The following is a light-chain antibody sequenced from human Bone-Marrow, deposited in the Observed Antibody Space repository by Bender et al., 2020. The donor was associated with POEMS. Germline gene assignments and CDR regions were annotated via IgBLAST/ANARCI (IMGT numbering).Light chain of an antibody. V-gene: IGLV3-1*01. CDR2: QNY. Sequence: SYELTQPPSVSVSPGQTASITCSGYKLGDKYACWYQQKPGQSPVLVIYQNYKRPSGIPERFSGSNSGNTATLTISGTQAMDEADYYCQAWDSSTASYVFGSGTTVTVL. CDR3: QAWDSSTASYV. J-gene: IGLJ1*01. CDR1: KLGDKY.